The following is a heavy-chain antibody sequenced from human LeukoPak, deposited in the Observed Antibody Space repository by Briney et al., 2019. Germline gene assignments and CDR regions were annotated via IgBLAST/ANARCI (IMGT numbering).Heavy chain of an antibody. D-gene: IGHD6-19*01. CDR2: IIPIFGTA. CDR1: GGTFSSYA. CDR3: ARNGIAVAIDNSDAFDI. Sequence: SVKVSCKASGGTFSSYAISWVRQAPGQGLEWMGGIIPIFGTANYAQKFQGRVTITADESTSTAYMELSSLRSEDTAVYYCARNGIAVAIDNSDAFDIWGQGTMVTVSS. J-gene: IGHJ3*02. V-gene: IGHV1-69*01.